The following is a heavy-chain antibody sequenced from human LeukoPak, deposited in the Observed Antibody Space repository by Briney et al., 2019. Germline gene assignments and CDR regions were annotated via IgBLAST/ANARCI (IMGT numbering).Heavy chain of an antibody. D-gene: IGHD3-10*01. CDR1: GYTFTGYY. J-gene: IGHJ4*02. CDR3: ATHTPITMVRGVMIS. CDR2: INPNSGGT. Sequence: ASVKVSRKASGYTFTGYYMHWVRQAPGPGLEWMGRINPNSGGTNYSHKFQGRVTITRDTSISTAYMELSRLRSDDTAVYYCATHTPITMVRGVMISWGQGTLVTVSS. V-gene: IGHV1-2*06.